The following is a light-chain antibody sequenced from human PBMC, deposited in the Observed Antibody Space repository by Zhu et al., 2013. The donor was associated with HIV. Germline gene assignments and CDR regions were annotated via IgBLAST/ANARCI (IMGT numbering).Light chain of an antibody. CDR2: DSS. J-gene: IGKJ4*01. V-gene: IGKV3-11*01. CDR1: QNLTTY. CDR3: QQRRNWQLT. Sequence: EIVLTQSPATLSLSPGERATLSCRASQNLTTYLAWYQQKPGQGPRLLISDSSNRATGIPARFSGNGSGTDFTLTISSLEPEDFAVYYCQQRRNWQLTFGGGTKVEI.